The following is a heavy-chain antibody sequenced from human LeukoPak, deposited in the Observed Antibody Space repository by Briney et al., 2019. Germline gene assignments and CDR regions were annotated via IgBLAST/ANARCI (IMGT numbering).Heavy chain of an antibody. CDR1: GGSISSYY. D-gene: IGHD6-19*01. CDR2: IYYSGST. CDR3: GRSLSSAWYYFAY. J-gene: IGHJ4*02. V-gene: IGHV4-59*01. Sequence: PSETLSLTCTVSGGSISSYYWSWIRQPPGQGLEWIGYIYYSGSTNYNPSLNSRVTISVDTSKNQFSLRLSSVTAADTAVYYCGRSLSSAWYYFAYWGQGTLVTVSS.